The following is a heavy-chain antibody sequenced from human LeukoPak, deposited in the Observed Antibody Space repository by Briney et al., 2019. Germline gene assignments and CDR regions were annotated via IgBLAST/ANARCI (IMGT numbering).Heavy chain of an antibody. CDR2: IYPGDSDT. V-gene: IGHV5-51*01. J-gene: IGHJ3*02. CDR1: GYSFTSYW. D-gene: IGHD5-18*01. Sequence: GESLKISCKGSGYSFTSYWIGWVRQMPGKGLEWMGIIYPGDSDTRYSPSFPGQVTISADKSISTAYLQWSSLKASDTAMYYCARKSLYSYGEVGAFDIWGQGTMVTVSS. CDR3: ARKSLYSYGEVGAFDI.